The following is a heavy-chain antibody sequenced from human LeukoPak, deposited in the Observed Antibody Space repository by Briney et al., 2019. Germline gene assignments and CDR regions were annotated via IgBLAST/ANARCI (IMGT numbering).Heavy chain of an antibody. CDR3: ARGITMVRGVPGY. Sequence: ASVKVSCKASGYIFIGYHIHWVRQAPGQGLEWMGWINPNNGGTNYAQKFQGRVTITADESTSTAYMELSSLRSEDTAVYYCARGITMVRGVPGYWGQGTLVTVSS. CDR2: INPNNGGT. D-gene: IGHD3-10*01. V-gene: IGHV1-2*02. J-gene: IGHJ4*02. CDR1: GYIFIGYH.